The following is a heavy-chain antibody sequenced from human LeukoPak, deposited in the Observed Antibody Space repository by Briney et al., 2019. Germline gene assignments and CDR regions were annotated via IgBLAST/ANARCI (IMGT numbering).Heavy chain of an antibody. D-gene: IGHD1-26*01. V-gene: IGHV3-23*01. CDR2: ISDTGNT. Sequence: GSLRLSCAASGFTLSSYAMSWVRQAPGKGLEWVSAISDTGNTYHADSVKGRFTISRGNSKNTLYLQMNSLRAEDTAVYYCAKLYSASSGSLGDYWGQGTLVTVSS. CDR3: AKLYSASSGSLGDY. CDR1: GFTLSSYA. J-gene: IGHJ4*02.